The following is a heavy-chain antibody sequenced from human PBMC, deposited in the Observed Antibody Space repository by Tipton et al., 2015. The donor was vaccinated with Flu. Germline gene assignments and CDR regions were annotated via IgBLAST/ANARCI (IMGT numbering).Heavy chain of an antibody. CDR2: IWDDGSSE. V-gene: IGHV3-33*01. D-gene: IGHD5-18*01. CDR1: GFIFSSFG. Sequence: SGFIFSSFGMHWVRQAPGKGLEWVALIWDDGSSESYADSVKGRFTISRDKSNNTVYLQMNSLRVEDTAVYYCARDDRWIPFDSWGQGTLVTVSS. J-gene: IGHJ4*02. CDR3: ARDDRWIPFDS.